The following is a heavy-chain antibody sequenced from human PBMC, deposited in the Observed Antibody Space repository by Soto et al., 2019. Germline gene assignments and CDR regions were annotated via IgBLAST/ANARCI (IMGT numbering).Heavy chain of an antibody. D-gene: IGHD6-6*01. Sequence: PGGSLRLSCAASGFTFSSYAMSWVRQAPGKGLEWVSAISGSGGSTYYADSVKGRFTISRDNSKNTLYLQMNSLRAEDTAVYYYAKDRASIAPYYYGMDVWGQGTTVTVSS. J-gene: IGHJ6*02. CDR3: AKDRASIAPYYYGMDV. CDR2: ISGSGGST. CDR1: GFTFSSYA. V-gene: IGHV3-23*01.